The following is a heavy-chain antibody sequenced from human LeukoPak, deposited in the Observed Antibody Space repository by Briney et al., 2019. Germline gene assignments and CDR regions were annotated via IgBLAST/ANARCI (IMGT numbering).Heavy chain of an antibody. Sequence: PSETLSLTCTVSGGSISSYYWSWIRQPPGKGLEWIGYIYHSGSTYYNPSLKSRVTISVDRSKNQFSLKLSSVTAADTAVYYCARGTMKSGFDPWGQGTLVTVSS. J-gene: IGHJ5*02. CDR1: GGSISSYY. CDR2: IYHSGST. D-gene: IGHD3-22*01. CDR3: ARGTMKSGFDP. V-gene: IGHV4-59*12.